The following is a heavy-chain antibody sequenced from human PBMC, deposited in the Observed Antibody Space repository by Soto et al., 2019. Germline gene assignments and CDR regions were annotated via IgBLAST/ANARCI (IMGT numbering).Heavy chain of an antibody. CDR3: ARDWVVVVVAPRTGMDV. CDR2: INPNSGGT. CDR1: GYTFTGYY. J-gene: IGHJ6*02. D-gene: IGHD2-15*01. V-gene: IGHV1-2*02. Sequence: ASVKVSCKASGYTFTGYYMRWVRQAPGQGLEWMGWINPNSGGTNYAQKFQGRVTMTRDTSISTAYMELSRLRSDDTAVYYCARDWVVVVVAPRTGMDVWGQGTTVTVSS.